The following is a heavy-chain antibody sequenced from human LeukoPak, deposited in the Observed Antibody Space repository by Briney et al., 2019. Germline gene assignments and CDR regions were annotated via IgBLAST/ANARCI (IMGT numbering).Heavy chain of an antibody. D-gene: IGHD3-10*01. CDR1: GYTFTTYY. V-gene: IGHV1-46*01. J-gene: IGHJ4*02. CDR3: ARDGLTMVRGVIITSFDY. CDR2: INPGGGST. Sequence: ASVTVSFKASGYTFTTYYMHWLRQAPGQGPAWMGIINPGGGSTDYAQKFQGRITMTSDTSTSTVYMELSRLRSDDTAVYYCARDGLTMVRGVIITSFDYWGQGTLVTVSS.